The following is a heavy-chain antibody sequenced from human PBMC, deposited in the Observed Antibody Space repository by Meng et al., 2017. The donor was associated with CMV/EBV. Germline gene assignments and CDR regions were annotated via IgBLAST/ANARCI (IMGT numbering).Heavy chain of an antibody. J-gene: IGHJ6*02. CDR3: ARIHSNYGPYGMDV. Sequence: SGPTLVKPTQTLTLTCTFSGFSLSTSGMCVSWVRQPPGKALEWLALIDWDDDKYYSTSLKTRLTISKDTSKNQVVLTMTNMDPEDTATYYCARIHSNYGPYGMDVWGQGTTVTVSS. CDR2: IDWDDDK. CDR1: GFSLSTSGMC. D-gene: IGHD4-11*01. V-gene: IGHV2-70*20.